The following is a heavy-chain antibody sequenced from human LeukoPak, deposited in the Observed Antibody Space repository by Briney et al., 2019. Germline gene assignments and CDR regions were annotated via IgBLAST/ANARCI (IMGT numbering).Heavy chain of an antibody. D-gene: IGHD2-2*01. J-gene: IGHJ6*03. CDR1: GFPFSNYS. CDR3: ARIQLNSYYYYMDV. Sequence: GGSLRLSCAASGFPFSNYSMNWVPQAPGEGLEWVSSINSSSRYIYYADSLKGRFTISRDNANNSLYLQMNSLRAEGTAVYYCARIQLNSYYYYMDVWGKGATVTVSS. V-gene: IGHV3-21*01. CDR2: INSSSRYI.